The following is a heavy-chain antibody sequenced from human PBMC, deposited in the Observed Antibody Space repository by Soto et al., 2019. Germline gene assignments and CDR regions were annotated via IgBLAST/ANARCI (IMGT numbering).Heavy chain of an antibody. CDR2: IYVTGAV. CDR3: ARLRIATNNYKWFDP. Sequence: SETLSLTCSVSGAAPNSGNYYWSWIRQVPGKGLEWIGHIYVTGAVDYNPSLRDRITISQDTSERQFSLNLRLVTAADTAVYYCARLRIATNNYKWFDPWGQGTLVTVSS. V-gene: IGHV4-31*03. J-gene: IGHJ5*02. CDR1: GAAPNSGNYY. D-gene: IGHD2-21*01.